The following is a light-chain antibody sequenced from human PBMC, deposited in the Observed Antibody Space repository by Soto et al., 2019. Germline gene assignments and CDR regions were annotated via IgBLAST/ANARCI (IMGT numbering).Light chain of an antibody. V-gene: IGKV1-5*01. CDR1: QSITHW. Sequence: IQLTQSPSTLSASVGDRVTITCRASQSITHWLAWYQQKPEKAPKLLVYDASSLETGVPSRFSGSGSGTEFSLTISSLEPDDFATYYCQQYNSYSPRTFGPGTKVDIK. CDR2: DAS. J-gene: IGKJ3*01. CDR3: QQYNSYSPRT.